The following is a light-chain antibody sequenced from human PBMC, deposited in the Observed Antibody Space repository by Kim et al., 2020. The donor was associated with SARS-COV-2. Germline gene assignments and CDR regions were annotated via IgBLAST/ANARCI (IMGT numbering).Light chain of an antibody. Sequence: ALGQTGRITCQGDSLRSYYASWYQQKPGQAPVLVIYGKNNRPSGIPDRFSGSSSGNTASLTITGAQAEDEADYSCNSRDSSGNHVVFCGGTQLTVL. J-gene: IGLJ2*01. CDR1: SLRSYY. CDR2: GKN. V-gene: IGLV3-19*01. CDR3: NSRDSSGNHVV.